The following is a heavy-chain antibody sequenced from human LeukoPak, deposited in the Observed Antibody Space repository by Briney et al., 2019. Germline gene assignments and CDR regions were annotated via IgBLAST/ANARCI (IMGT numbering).Heavy chain of an antibody. CDR1: GGTFSSYA. Sequence: ASVKFSCKASGGTFSSYAISWVRQAPGQGLEWMGGIIPIFGTANYAQKFQGRVTITADESTSTAYMELSSLRSEDTAVYYCARDIVVVPAAMQTDTAMVSYYFDYWGQGTLVTVSS. CDR2: IIPIFGTA. V-gene: IGHV1-69*13. J-gene: IGHJ4*02. CDR3: ARDIVVVPAAMQTDTAMVSYYFDY. D-gene: IGHD2-2*01.